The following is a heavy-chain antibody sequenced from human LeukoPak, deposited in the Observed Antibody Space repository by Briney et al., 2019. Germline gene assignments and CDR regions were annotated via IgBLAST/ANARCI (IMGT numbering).Heavy chain of an antibody. V-gene: IGHV4-38-2*01. Sequence: PSETLSLTCAVSGYSISSGYYWGWIRQPPGKGLEWIGSIYHSGSTYYNPSLKSRVTISVDTSKNHFSLKLSSVTAAGTAVYYCASRRYCSSTCCRDGDYWGQGTLVPVSS. CDR2: IYHSGST. CDR3: ASRRYCSSTCCRDGDY. D-gene: IGHD2-2*01. J-gene: IGHJ4*02. CDR1: GYSISSGYY.